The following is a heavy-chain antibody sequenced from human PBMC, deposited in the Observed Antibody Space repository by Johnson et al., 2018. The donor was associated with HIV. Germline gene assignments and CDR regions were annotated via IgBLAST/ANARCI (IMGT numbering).Heavy chain of an antibody. V-gene: IGHV3-20*04. J-gene: IGHJ3*02. Sequence: MQLVESGGGVVRPGGSLRLSCAASGFTFDDYGMSWVRQAPGKGLEWVSGINWNGGSTGYVDSVKGRFTISRDNSKNTLYLQMNSLRAEDTAVYYCAKEEGLAAAGTGEAFDIWGQGTMVTVSS. CDR2: INWNGGST. D-gene: IGHD6-13*01. CDR3: AKEEGLAAAGTGEAFDI. CDR1: GFTFDDYG.